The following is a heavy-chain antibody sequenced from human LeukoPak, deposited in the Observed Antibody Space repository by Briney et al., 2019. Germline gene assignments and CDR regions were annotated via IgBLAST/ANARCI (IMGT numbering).Heavy chain of an antibody. Sequence: PSQTLSLICIVSGGSMTSGDYSWTWIRQYPDKGLAWIGYIYNGGSTSYRPCIGSRVTMSQEPSQSHFYLYLRFVPAADPAVYYCARHTRNHGLEAGGKGTTVTVSS. CDR3: ARHTRNHGLEA. CDR1: GGSMTSGDYS. CDR2: IYNGGST. J-gene: IGHJ6*04. V-gene: IGHV4-31*03. D-gene: IGHD5-18*01.